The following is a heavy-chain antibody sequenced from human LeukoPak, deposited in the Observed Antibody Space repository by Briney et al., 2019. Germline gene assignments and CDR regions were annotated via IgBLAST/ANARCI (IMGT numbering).Heavy chain of an antibody. Sequence: SETLSLTCTVSGGSISSSGYYWGWIRQPPGKGLEWIGSIYYSGSTYYNPSLKSRVTISVDTSKNQFSLKLSSVTAADTAVYYCASGTTTFYYYYYYMDVWGKGTTVTVSS. CDR3: ASGTTTFYYYYYYMDV. D-gene: IGHD1-1*01. V-gene: IGHV4-39*07. J-gene: IGHJ6*03. CDR2: IYYSGST. CDR1: GGSISSSGYY.